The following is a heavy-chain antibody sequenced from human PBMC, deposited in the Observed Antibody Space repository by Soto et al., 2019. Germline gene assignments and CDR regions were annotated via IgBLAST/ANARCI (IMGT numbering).Heavy chain of an antibody. V-gene: IGHV3-23*01. CDR1: GFTFSSYA. CDR2: ISGSGGST. J-gene: IGHJ2*01. CDR3: AKDSYSSSWYLFWDFDL. D-gene: IGHD6-13*01. Sequence: EVQLLESGGGLVQPGGSLRLSCAASGFTFSSYAMSWVRQAPGKGLEWVSAISGSGGSTYYADSVKGRFTISRDNSKNTLYLQVNSLRAEDTAVYYCAKDSYSSSWYLFWDFDLCGRGTLVTVSS.